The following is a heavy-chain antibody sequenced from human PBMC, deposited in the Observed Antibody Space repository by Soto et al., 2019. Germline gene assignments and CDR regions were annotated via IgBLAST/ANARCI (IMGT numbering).Heavy chain of an antibody. Sequence: QVQLVESGGGVVQHGRSLRLSCAASGFTFSTYAMHWVRQAPGKGLEWVAVLSYDGSNKYYADSVKGRFTISRDNSKNTLYLQMNSLRAEDTAVYYCARVVPAAMYYYYGMDVWGQGTTVTVSS. CDR2: LSYDGSNK. J-gene: IGHJ6*02. CDR1: GFTFSTYA. D-gene: IGHD2-2*01. V-gene: IGHV3-30*03. CDR3: ARVVPAAMYYYYGMDV.